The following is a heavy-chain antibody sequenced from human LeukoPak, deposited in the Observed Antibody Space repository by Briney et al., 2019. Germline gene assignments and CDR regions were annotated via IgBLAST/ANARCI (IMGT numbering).Heavy chain of an antibody. CDR1: GFTFTNYV. J-gene: IGHJ4*02. D-gene: IGHD5-18*01. CDR3: AKETIYRNFDY. CDR2: ISGSGSGT. Sequence: AGESLRLSCAASGFTFTNYVMTWVRQAPGKGLEWVSTISGSGSGTYYADSVKGWFTISRDNSKNTLYLQMNSLGAEDTAVYYCAKETIYRNFDYWGQGTLVTVSS. V-gene: IGHV3-23*01.